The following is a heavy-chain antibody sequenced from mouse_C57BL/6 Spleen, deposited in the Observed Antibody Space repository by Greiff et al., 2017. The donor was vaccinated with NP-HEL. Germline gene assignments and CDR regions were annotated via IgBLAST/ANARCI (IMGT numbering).Heavy chain of an antibody. D-gene: IGHD1-1*01. V-gene: IGHV1-59*01. CDR2: IDPSDSST. CDR1: GYTFTSYW. Sequence: VQLQQPGAELVRPGTSVKLSCKASGYTFTSYWMHWVKQRPGQGLEWIGVIDPSDSSTNYNQKFKGKATLTVDTSSSTAYMQLSSLTSEDSAVYYCARSITTVVARSYWYFDVWGTGTTVTVSS. J-gene: IGHJ1*03. CDR3: ARSITTVVARSYWYFDV.